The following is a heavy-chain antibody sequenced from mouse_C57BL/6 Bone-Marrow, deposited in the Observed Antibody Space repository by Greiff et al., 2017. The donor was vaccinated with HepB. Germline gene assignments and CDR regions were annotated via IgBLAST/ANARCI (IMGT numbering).Heavy chain of an antibody. V-gene: IGHV14-4*01. Sequence: VQLQQSGAELVRPGASVKLSCTASGFTFKDDYMHWVKQRPEQGLEWIGWIDTENGDTEYASKFQGKDTITADTSSNTAYLQRSNLTSEDTAVYYCYATVVVDYWGQGTALTVSA. D-gene: IGHD1-1*01. CDR2: IDTENGDT. CDR1: GFTFKDDY. CDR3: YATVVVDY. J-gene: IGHJ2*01.